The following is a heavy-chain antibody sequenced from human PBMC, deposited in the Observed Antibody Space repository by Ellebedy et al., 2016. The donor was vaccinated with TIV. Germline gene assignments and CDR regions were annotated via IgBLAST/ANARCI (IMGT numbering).Heavy chain of an antibody. CDR1: GFTFSYYA. Sequence: GESLKISCAASGFTFSYYALHWVRQAPCKGLAWVPVISDDGTSKHYGDSVKGRFTISRDNSKNTLYMQMNSLRVEDTAVYYCAVSRWAAAGLYYFDCWGQGTLVTVSS. V-gene: IGHV3-30*03. CDR2: ISDDGTSK. D-gene: IGHD6-13*01. J-gene: IGHJ4*02. CDR3: AVSRWAAAGLYYFDC.